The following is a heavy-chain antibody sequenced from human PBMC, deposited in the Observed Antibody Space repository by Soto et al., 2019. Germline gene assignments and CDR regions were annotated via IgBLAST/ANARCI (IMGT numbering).Heavy chain of an antibody. D-gene: IGHD2-2*01. CDR1: GYTFTYRY. Sequence: SVKVSCKASGYTFTYRYLHWVRQAPGQALEWMGWITPFNGNTNYAQKFQGRVTITADKSTSTAYMELSSLRSEDTAVYYCARIADCSTTSCSFPSRFHIRGYYYYYGLDVWGQGTMVTVSS. CDR3: ARIADCSTTSCSFPSRFHIRGYYYYYGLDV. CDR2: ITPFNGNT. V-gene: IGHV1-45*02. J-gene: IGHJ6*02.